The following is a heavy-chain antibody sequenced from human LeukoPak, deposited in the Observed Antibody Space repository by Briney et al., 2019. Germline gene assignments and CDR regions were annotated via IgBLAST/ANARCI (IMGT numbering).Heavy chain of an antibody. D-gene: IGHD3-22*01. CDR1: GYTFTGYY. V-gene: IGHV1-2*06. CDR2: INPNSGGT. Sequence: GSSVKVSCKASGYTFTGYYMHWVRQAPGQGLEWMGRINPNSGGTNYAQKFQGRVTMTRDTSISTAYMELSRLRSDDTAVYYCARVDDSSGYYSDYWGQGTLVTVSS. CDR3: ARVDDSSGYYSDY. J-gene: IGHJ4*02.